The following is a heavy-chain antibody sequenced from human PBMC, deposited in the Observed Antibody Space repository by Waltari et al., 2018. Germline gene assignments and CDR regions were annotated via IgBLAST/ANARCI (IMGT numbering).Heavy chain of an antibody. J-gene: IGHJ6*02. V-gene: IGHV1-2*02. CDR3: ARVPTDDYGDYLVQKGLDV. CDR2: TKPNGGAT. CDR1: GYLFIGYY. Sequence: QAQLVQSGAEVKEPGASVKLSCRASGYLFIGYYIHWVRPAPGRGLEGRGRTKPNGGATNYAQKLQGRVSMTRDTSIRSAYMKRSSLTSDDTAVYFCARVPTDDYGDYLVQKGLDVWGQGTTVTVSS. D-gene: IGHD4-17*01.